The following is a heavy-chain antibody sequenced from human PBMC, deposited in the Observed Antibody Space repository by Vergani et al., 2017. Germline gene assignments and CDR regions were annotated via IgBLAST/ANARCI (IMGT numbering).Heavy chain of an antibody. CDR2: IYYSGST. Sequence: QVQLQESGPGLVKPSQTLSLTCTVSGGSISSGGYYWSWIRQHPGKGLEWIGSIYYSGSTYYNPSLKSRVTISVDTSKNQFSLKLSSVTAADTAVYYCARRRLAVAGIDYWGQGTLVTVSS. V-gene: IGHV4-39*01. D-gene: IGHD6-19*01. CDR3: ARRRLAVAGIDY. CDR1: GGSISSGGYY. J-gene: IGHJ4*02.